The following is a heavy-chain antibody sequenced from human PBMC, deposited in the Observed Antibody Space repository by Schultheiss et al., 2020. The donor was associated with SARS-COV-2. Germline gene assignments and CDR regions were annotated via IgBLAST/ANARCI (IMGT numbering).Heavy chain of an antibody. V-gene: IGHV4-34*01. CDR2: INHSGST. J-gene: IGHJ4*02. Sequence: GSLRLSCAASGFTFSNAWMSWIRQPPGKGLEWIGEINHSGSTNYNPSLKSRVTISVDTSKNQFSLKLSSVTAADTAVYYCARGLPYYGSGSYDYWGQGTLVTVSS. CDR3: ARGLPYYGSGSYDY. CDR1: GFTFSNAW. D-gene: IGHD3-10*01.